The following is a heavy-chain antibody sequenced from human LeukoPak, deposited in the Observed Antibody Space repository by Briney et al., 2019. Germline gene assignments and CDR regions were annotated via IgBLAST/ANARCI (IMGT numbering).Heavy chain of an antibody. CDR1: GGSISSYY. V-gene: IGHV4-59*01. D-gene: IGHD6-19*01. J-gene: IGHJ4*02. CDR2: IYYSGSA. CDR3: ARLSSVSGVAGSVGSYYFDY. Sequence: PSETLSLTCTVSGGSISSYYWSWIRQPPGKGLEWIGHIYYSGSANYNPSLKSRVTISVDTSKNQFSLKLSSVTAADTAVYYCARLSSVSGVAGSVGSYYFDYGGQGTLVTVSS.